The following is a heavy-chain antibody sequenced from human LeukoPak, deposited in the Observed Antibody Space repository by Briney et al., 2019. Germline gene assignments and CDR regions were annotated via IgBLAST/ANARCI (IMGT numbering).Heavy chain of an antibody. CDR1: GYTFTGYY. CDR3: ATAQLELLDY. V-gene: IGHV1-2*02. D-gene: IGHD1-1*01. J-gene: IGHJ4*02. Sequence: VASVKVSCKASGYTFTGYYMHWVRQAPGQGLEWMEWINPNSGGTNYAQKFQGRVTMTEDTSTDTAYMELSSLRSEDTAVYYCATAQLELLDYWGQGTLVTVSS. CDR2: INPNSGGT.